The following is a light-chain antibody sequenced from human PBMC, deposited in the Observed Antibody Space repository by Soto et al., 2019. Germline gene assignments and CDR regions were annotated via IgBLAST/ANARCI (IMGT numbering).Light chain of an antibody. CDR1: NSNIGRNT. CDR2: TND. Sequence: QSVLTQPPSASGTPGQRVTVSCSGSNSNIGRNTVNWYQHLPGTAPKLLIYTNDQRPSGVPDRFSGSKSGTSASLAISGLQSEDEADYYCAAWDDSLNASYVFGTGTKVTVL. J-gene: IGLJ1*01. V-gene: IGLV1-44*01. CDR3: AAWDDSLNASYV.